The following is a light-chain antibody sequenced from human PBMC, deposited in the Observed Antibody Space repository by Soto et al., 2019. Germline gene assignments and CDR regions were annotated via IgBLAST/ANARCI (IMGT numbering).Light chain of an antibody. CDR2: SAS. CDR3: QQCPNWLLT. V-gene: IGKV3-15*01. Sequence: EIVMTQSPATLSVSPGERATLSCRASQSISTELAWYQQKPGQPPRLLIYSASTRATGVPARFTGSGSGSEFTLTISGLQSEDFAVYYCQQCPNWLLTFGQGTRLEI. J-gene: IGKJ2*01. CDR1: QSISTE.